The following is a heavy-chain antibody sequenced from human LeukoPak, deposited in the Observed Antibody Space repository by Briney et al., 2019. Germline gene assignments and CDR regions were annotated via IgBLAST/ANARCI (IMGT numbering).Heavy chain of an antibody. CDR1: GGSISSGDYY. Sequence: SETLSLTCTVSGGSISSGDYYWSWIRQPPGKGLEWIGYIYYSGSTYYNPSLKSRVTISVDTSKNQFSLKLSSVTAADTAVYYCARLIAARPAGSFDYWGQGTLVTVSS. CDR2: IYYSGST. D-gene: IGHD6-6*01. V-gene: IGHV4-30-4*08. J-gene: IGHJ4*02. CDR3: ARLIAARPAGSFDY.